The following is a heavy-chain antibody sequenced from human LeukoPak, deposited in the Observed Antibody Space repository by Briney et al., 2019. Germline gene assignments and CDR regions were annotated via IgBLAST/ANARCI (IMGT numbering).Heavy chain of an antibody. CDR2: ISGTADSK. V-gene: IGHV3-23*01. CDR1: RFMLRDYA. CDR3: AKADATLGGDFDP. D-gene: IGHD3-9*01. J-gene: IGHJ3*01. Sequence: GGSLRLPCAASRFMLRDYAMSRVRQAPGRGLEWLSIISGTADSKYYADSVKGRFTISRDNPRSTLYLEMNILRAEDTAVYYCAKADATLGGDFDPWGEGTMVIVSS.